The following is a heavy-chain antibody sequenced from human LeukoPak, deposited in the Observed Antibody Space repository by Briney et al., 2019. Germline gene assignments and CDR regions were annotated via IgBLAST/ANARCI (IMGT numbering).Heavy chain of an antibody. D-gene: IGHD3-10*01. Sequence: GGSLRLSCAASEFTFNTYNMNWVRQAPGKGLEWVSYISSSSTTIYYADSVKGRFTISRDNAKNSLYLQMNSLRDEDTAVYYCAGSRDQIDYWGQGTLVTVSS. CDR1: EFTFNTYN. J-gene: IGHJ4*02. CDR3: AGSRDQIDY. V-gene: IGHV3-48*02. CDR2: ISSSSTTI.